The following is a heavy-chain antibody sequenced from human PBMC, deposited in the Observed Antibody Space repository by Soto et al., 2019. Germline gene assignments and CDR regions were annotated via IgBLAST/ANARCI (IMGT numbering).Heavy chain of an antibody. D-gene: IGHD5-12*01. Sequence: QITLKESGPTLVKPTQTLTLTCTFSGFSLSTSGVGVGWIRQPPGKALEWLALIYWDDDKRYSPSLKNRLTITKHTSKNQVVLTMTNMDPVDTATYYCAHGVIVATIPLFDYWGQGTLVTVSS. CDR1: GFSLSTSGVG. CDR2: IYWDDDK. CDR3: AHGVIVATIPLFDY. J-gene: IGHJ4*02. V-gene: IGHV2-5*02.